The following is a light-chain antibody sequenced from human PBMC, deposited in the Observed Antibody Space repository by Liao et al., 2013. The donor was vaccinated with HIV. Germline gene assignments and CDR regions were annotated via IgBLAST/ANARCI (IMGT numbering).Light chain of an antibody. CDR2: QDS. V-gene: IGLV3-1*01. CDR3: QAWDSNTGDVL. Sequence: SYELTQPPSVSVSPGQTASITCSGDKLGDKYACWYQQKPGQSPVLVIYQDSKRPSGIPERISGSNSGNTATLTISGTQAMDEADYYCQAWDSNTGDVLFGGGTKLTVL. CDR1: KLGDKY. J-gene: IGLJ2*01.